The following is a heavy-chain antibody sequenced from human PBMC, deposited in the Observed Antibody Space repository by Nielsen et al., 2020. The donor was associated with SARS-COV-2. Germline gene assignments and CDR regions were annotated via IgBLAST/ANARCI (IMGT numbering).Heavy chain of an antibody. CDR2: VYYSGST. D-gene: IGHD3-22*01. CDR1: GGSLTNFY. CDR3: ARAPDYFELSGYSRHWFDP. J-gene: IGHJ5*02. Sequence: GSLRLSCNVSGGSLTNFYWSWIRQSPGKGLECLGYVYYSGSTTYNPSLKSRVTIPIDSSKTQFSLKLTSVTTADTAVYYCARAPDYFELSGYSRHWFDPWGQGTLVTVSS. V-gene: IGHV4-59*13.